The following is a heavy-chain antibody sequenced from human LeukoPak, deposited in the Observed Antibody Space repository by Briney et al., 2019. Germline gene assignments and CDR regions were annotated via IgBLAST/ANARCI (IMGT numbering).Heavy chain of an antibody. J-gene: IGHJ3*02. D-gene: IGHD3-22*01. CDR1: GFNFRDYA. CDR3: TRDPYYFDSSGYYHHAFDI. CDR2: IRSKVYGGTT. Sequence: GGSLRLSCTGFGFNFRDYAVSWVRQAPGKGLECIGFIRSKVYGGTTEYAASVKGRFTISRDDSKSIAYLQMNSLKTEDTAVYYCTRDPYYFDSSGYYHHAFDIWGQGTMVAVSS. V-gene: IGHV3-49*04.